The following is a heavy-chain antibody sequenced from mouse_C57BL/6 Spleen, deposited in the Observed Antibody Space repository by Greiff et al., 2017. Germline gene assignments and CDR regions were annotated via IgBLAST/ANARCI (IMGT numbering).Heavy chain of an antibody. CDR2: IYPGSGST. J-gene: IGHJ2*01. CDR1: GYTFTSYW. D-gene: IGHD1-1*01. V-gene: IGHV1-55*01. Sequence: QVHVKQPGAELVKPGASVKMSCKASGYTFTSYWITWVKQRPGQGLEWIGDIYPGSGSTNYNEKFKSKATLTVDTSSSTAYMQLSSLTSEDSAVYYCARYYYGSSYGAYWGQGTTLTVSS. CDR3: ARYYYGSSYGAY.